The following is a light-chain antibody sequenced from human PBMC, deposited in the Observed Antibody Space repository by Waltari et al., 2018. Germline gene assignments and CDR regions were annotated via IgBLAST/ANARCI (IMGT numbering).Light chain of an antibody. CDR1: QSLLHSNGKTY. J-gene: IGKJ5*01. V-gene: IGKV2-28*01. CDR2: LGS. CDR3: MQALQTPRT. Sequence: DVVMTQSPLSLPVTPGEPASISCRSTQSLLHSNGKTYLDWYLQKPGQSPQPLISLGSNRASGVPDRFSGSGSGTDFTLKISRVEAEDVGVYYCMQALQTPRTFGQGTRLEIK.